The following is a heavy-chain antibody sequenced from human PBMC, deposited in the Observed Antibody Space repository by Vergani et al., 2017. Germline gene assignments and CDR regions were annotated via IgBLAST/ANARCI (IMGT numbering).Heavy chain of an antibody. CDR1: GYPFTGYY. Sequence: QVQLVQSGAEVKKPGASVKVSCQASGYPFTGYYMHWVRQAPGQGLGWMGWINPNSGGTNYAQKFQGRVTMTRDTSISTAYMELSRLSSDDTALYYCARASVTQRTENFDYWGQGTLVTVSS. J-gene: IGHJ4*02. V-gene: IGHV1-2*02. CDR3: ARASVTQRTENFDY. D-gene: IGHD4-17*01. CDR2: INPNSGGT.